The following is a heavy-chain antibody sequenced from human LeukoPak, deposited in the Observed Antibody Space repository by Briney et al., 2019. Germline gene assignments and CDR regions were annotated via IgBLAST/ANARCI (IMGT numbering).Heavy chain of an antibody. J-gene: IGHJ5*02. CDR2: IIPILGIA. Sequence: ASVKVSCKASGGTFSSYTISWVRQAPGQGLEWMGRIIPILGIANYAQKFQGRVTITADKSTSTAYMELSRLRSDDTAVYYCARVKGYCSGGSCYSDWFDPWGQGTLVTVSS. CDR3: ARVKGYCSGGSCYSDWFDP. V-gene: IGHV1-69*02. CDR1: GGTFSSYT. D-gene: IGHD2-15*01.